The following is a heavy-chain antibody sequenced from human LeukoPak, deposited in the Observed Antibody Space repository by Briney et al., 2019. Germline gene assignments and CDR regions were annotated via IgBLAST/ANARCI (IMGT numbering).Heavy chain of an antibody. CDR1: GFTFSSYA. CDR3: AKGHDYGDYVFLDY. V-gene: IGHV3-23*01. D-gene: IGHD4-17*01. Sequence: GGSLRLSCAASGFTFSSYAMSWVRQAPGKGLEWVSAISGSGGSTYYADSVKGRFTISRDNSKNTLYLQVNSLRAEDTAVYYCAKGHDYGDYVFLDYWGQGTLVTVSS. CDR2: ISGSGGST. J-gene: IGHJ4*02.